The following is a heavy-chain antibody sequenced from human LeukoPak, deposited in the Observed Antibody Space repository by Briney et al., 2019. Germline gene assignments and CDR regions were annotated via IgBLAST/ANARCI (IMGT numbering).Heavy chain of an antibody. D-gene: IGHD6-19*01. J-gene: IGHJ4*02. V-gene: IGHV3-48*03. CDR1: GFTFSSYE. CDR3: ARRPYSSGWETSEPFDY. CDR2: ISSSGGTI. Sequence: PGGSLRLSCAASGFTFSSYEMNWVRQAPGGGQEWVSYISSSGGTIYYADSVKGRFTISRDNAKNSLYLQMNSLRAEDTAVYYCARRPYSSGWETSEPFDYWGQGTLVTVSS.